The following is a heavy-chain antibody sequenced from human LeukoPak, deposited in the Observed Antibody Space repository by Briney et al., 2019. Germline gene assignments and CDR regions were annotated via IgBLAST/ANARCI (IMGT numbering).Heavy chain of an antibody. CDR1: GFTFSSYS. CDR3: SRDIRSSIAAAEYYGMHV. V-gene: IGHV3-21*03. J-gene: IGHJ6*02. Sequence: GGSLRLSCAASGFTFSSYSMNRVRQAPGKGLEWVSSISSSSSYIYYADSVKGRFTISRDNPKKSLYLQMNRLTDNDTHRYYCSRDIRSSIAAAEYYGMHVWRQGTRVSV. CDR2: ISSSSSYI. D-gene: IGHD6-13*01.